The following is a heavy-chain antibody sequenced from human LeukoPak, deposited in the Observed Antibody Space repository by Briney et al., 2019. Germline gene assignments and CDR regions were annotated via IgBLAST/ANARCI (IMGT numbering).Heavy chain of an antibody. Sequence: GASVKVSCKASGYTFTSYGISWVRQAPGQGLEGMGWISAYNGNTNYAQKLQGKVTMTTDTSTSTAYMELRSLRTDDTAVYYCARLYAPTGYFDYWGQGTLVTVSS. V-gene: IGHV1-18*01. CDR3: ARLYAPTGYFDY. D-gene: IGHD2-8*01. J-gene: IGHJ4*02. CDR1: GYTFTSYG. CDR2: ISAYNGNT.